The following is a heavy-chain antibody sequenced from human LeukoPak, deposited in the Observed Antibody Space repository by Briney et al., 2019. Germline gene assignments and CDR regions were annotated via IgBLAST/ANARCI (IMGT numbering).Heavy chain of an antibody. V-gene: IGHV4-4*07. CDR3: ARQGYTASYYFLDS. D-gene: IGHD1-26*01. CDR2: IYATGST. Sequence: SETLSLTCDVSGDSIRSYWWGRVRQPAGKGLEWIGRIYATGSTKFNPSLKSRLTMSMDTSTNQFSLKLTSVTAADTAVYFCARQGYTASYYFLDSWSQGTLVTVSS. J-gene: IGHJ4*02. CDR1: GDSIRSYW.